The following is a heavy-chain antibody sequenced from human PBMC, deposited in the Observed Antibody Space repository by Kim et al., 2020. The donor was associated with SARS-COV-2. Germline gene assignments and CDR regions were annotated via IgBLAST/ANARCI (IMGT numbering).Heavy chain of an antibody. Sequence: YTSESTNYDPSVKGRGTVSVDTSKNQFSLKLSSVAAADTAVYYCAAPLGYWGQGTLVTVSS. D-gene: IGHD3-10*01. CDR3: AAPLGY. CDR2: YTSEST. J-gene: IGHJ4*02. V-gene: IGHV4-4*07.